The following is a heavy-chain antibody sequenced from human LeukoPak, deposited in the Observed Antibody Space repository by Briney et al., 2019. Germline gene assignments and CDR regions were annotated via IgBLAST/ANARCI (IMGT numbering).Heavy chain of an antibody. CDR1: GFTFSSYE. CDR2: ISSSGSTI. CDR3: AREMLIKRELLRAVDY. D-gene: IGHD1-26*01. Sequence: PGGSLRLSCAASGFTFSSYEMNWVRQAPGKGLEWVSYISSSGSTIYYADSVKGRFTISRDNAKNSLYLQMNSLRAEDTAVYYCAREMLIKRELLRAVDYWGQGTLVTVSS. J-gene: IGHJ4*02. V-gene: IGHV3-48*03.